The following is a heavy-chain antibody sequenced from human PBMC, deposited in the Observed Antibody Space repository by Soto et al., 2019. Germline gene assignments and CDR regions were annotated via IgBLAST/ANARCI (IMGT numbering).Heavy chain of an antibody. CDR3: AREGGIVVVPAASKYYFDY. Sequence: PAETLSLTCAFSVYSISSGYYWGCIRQPPVKGLEWIGSIYHSGSTYYNPSLKSRVTISVDTSKNQFSLKLSSVTAADTAVYYCAREGGIVVVPAASKYYFDYWGQGTMVTVSS. CDR2: IYHSGST. CDR1: VYSISSGYY. D-gene: IGHD2-2*01. V-gene: IGHV4-38-2*02. J-gene: IGHJ4*02.